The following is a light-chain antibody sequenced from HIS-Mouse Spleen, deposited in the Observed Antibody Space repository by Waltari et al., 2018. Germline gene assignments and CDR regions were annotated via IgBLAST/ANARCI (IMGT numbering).Light chain of an antibody. J-gene: IGLJ3*02. CDR1: SSNIGSNY. CDR2: RNT. CDR3: AAWDDSLSGPWV. V-gene: IGLV1-47*01. Sequence: QSVLTQPPSASGTPGQRVTISCSGSSSNIGSNYVYWYQQLPGTAPKLLIYRNTQRPSGVPDGFSGSKSGTSASLAISGLRSEDEADYYCAAWDDSLSGPWVFGGGTKLTVL.